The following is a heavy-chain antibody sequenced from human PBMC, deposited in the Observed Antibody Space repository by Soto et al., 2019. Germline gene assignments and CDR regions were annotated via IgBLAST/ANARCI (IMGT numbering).Heavy chain of an antibody. CDR3: AKDRGVRGRGLGDAFDI. D-gene: IGHD3-10*01. Sequence: GGSLRLSCAASGVTFSSYAMSWVRQAPGKGLEWVSAISGSGGSTYYADSVKGRFTISRDNSKNTLYLQMNSLRAEDTAVYYCAKDRGVRGRGLGDAFDIWGQGTMVTVSS. V-gene: IGHV3-23*01. CDR1: GVTFSSYA. J-gene: IGHJ3*02. CDR2: ISGSGGST.